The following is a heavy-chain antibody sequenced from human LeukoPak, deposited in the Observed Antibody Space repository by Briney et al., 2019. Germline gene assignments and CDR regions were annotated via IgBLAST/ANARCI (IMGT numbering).Heavy chain of an antibody. CDR3: ARSMRWQWLVRLAAFDI. CDR1: GGSISSYY. D-gene: IGHD6-19*01. V-gene: IGHV4-39*07. Sequence: MASETLSLTCTVSGGSISSYYWGWIRQPPGKGLEWIGSIYYSGSTYYNPSLKSRVTISVDTSKNQFSLKLSSVTAADTAVYYCARSMRWQWLVRLAAFDIWGQGTMVTVSS. J-gene: IGHJ3*02. CDR2: IYYSGST.